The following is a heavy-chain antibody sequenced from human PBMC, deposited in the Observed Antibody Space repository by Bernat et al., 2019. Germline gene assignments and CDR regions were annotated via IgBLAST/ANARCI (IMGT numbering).Heavy chain of an antibody. J-gene: IGHJ3*02. CDR2: IYYSGST. Sequence: QVQLQESGPGLVKPSQTLSLTCTVSGGSISSGGYYWSWIRRHPGKGLEWIGYIYYSGSTYYNPSLKSRVTISVDTSKNQFSLKLSSVTAADTAVYYCASVTESVVGDAFDIWGQGTMVTVSS. CDR3: ASVTESVVGDAFDI. CDR1: GGSISSGGYY. D-gene: IGHD2-21*01. V-gene: IGHV4-31*03.